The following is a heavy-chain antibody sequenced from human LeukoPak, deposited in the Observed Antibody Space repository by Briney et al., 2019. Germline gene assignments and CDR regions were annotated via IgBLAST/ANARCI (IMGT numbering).Heavy chain of an antibody. V-gene: IGHV3-7*01. CDR3: ARFTRSGSCEVY. CDR2: IKPDGSAR. CDR1: GFTFSNFW. Sequence: GGSLRLSCAASGFTFSNFWMSWVRQAPGKGLEWVANIKPDGSARDYVDSLEGRFTVSRDNAKNSVYLQMNSLRAEDTAVYYCARFTRSGSCEVYWGQGTLVTVSS. D-gene: IGHD3-10*01. J-gene: IGHJ4*02.